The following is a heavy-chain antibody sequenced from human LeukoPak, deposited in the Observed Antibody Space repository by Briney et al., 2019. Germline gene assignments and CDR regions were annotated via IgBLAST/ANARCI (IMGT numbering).Heavy chain of an antibody. CDR1: GFTLTSYA. CDR2: ISGSGGST. CDR3: AKVARGYGYPYYFDY. J-gene: IGHJ4*02. D-gene: IGHD5-18*01. V-gene: IGHV3-23*01. Sequence: GGSLRLSCAASGFTLTSYAMSWVRQAPGKGLEWVSAISGSGGSTYYADSVKGRFTISRDNSNNTLYMQMNSLRAEDTAVYYCAKVARGYGYPYYFDYWGQGTLVTVSS.